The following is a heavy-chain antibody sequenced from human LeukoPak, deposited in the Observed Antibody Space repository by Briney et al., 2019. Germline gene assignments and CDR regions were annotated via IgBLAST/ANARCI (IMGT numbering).Heavy chain of an antibody. CDR1: GFTFSSYA. Sequence: HPGGSLRLSCSASGFTFSSYAMHWVRQAPGKGLEYVSAISSNGGSTYYADSVKGRFTISRDNSKNTLYLQMSSLRAEDTAVYYCVKGAGSPTYYFDYWGQGTLVTVSP. J-gene: IGHJ4*02. CDR3: VKGAGSPTYYFDY. V-gene: IGHV3-64D*06. D-gene: IGHD3-10*01. CDR2: ISSNGGST.